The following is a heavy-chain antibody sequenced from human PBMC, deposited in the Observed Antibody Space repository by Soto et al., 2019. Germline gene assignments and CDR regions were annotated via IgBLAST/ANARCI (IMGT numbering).Heavy chain of an antibody. CDR3: AGGVATLLA. V-gene: IGHV3-74*01. CDR1: GFTFSTYW. Sequence: EVQLVESGGGLVQPGGSLRLSCAASGFTFSTYWMHWVRQVPGKGLVWVSGINSDGSTPSNADSVKGRFTISRDNAKNTLFLQMNSLRAEDTAVYYCAGGVATLLAWGQGTLVTVSS. CDR2: INSDGSTP. D-gene: IGHD5-12*01. J-gene: IGHJ5*02.